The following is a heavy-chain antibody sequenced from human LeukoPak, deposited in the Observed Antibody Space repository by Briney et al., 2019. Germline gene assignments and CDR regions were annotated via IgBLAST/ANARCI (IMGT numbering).Heavy chain of an antibody. D-gene: IGHD1-26*01. Sequence: GGSLRLSCAASGFTFSDYYMSWIRQAPGKGLERVSYISSSGSTIYYADSVKGRFTISRDNAKNSLYLQMNSLRAEDTAVYYCAGDPGWYSGDYSLDYWGQGTLVTVSS. J-gene: IGHJ4*02. V-gene: IGHV3-11*04. CDR2: ISSSGSTI. CDR1: GFTFSDYY. CDR3: AGDPGWYSGDYSLDY.